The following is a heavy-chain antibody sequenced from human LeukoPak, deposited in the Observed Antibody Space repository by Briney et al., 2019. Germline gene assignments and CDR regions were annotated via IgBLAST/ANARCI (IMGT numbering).Heavy chain of an antibody. V-gene: IGHV3-23*01. CDR1: GFTFRSYA. CDR2: ISGSGSST. J-gene: IGHJ4*02. D-gene: IGHD3-22*01. CDR3: AKDYDSSGYYYGGTFDY. Sequence: GGSLRLSCAASGFTFRSYAMSWVRQAPGKGLEWVSAISGSGSSTYYADSVKGRFTIPRDNSKNTLYLQMNSLRAEDTAIYYCAKDYDSSGYYYGGTFDYWGQGTLVTVSS.